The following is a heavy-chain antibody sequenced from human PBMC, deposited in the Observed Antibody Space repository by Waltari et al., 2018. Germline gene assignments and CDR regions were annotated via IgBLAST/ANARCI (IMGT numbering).Heavy chain of an antibody. D-gene: IGHD3-3*01. CDR2: ISAYNGNT. CDR1: GYTFTSYG. Sequence: QVQLVQSGAEVKKPGASVKVSCKASGYTFTSYGISWVRQAPGQGLEWMGWISAYNGNTNYAQKLQGRVTMTTDTSTSTTYMKLRSLSSDDTAVYYCARDKRITIFGVVIDYYYGMDDWGQGTTVTVSS. V-gene: IGHV1-18*01. CDR3: ARDKRITIFGVVIDYYYGMDD. J-gene: IGHJ6*02.